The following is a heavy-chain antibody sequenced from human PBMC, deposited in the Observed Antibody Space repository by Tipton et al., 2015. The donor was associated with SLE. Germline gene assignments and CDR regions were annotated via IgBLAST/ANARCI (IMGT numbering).Heavy chain of an antibody. CDR2: IYPADSDT. CDR1: GYTFANFW. CDR3: ARDQASLGLDF. Sequence: VQLVQSGAEVKKPGESLKISCRVSGYTFANFWISWVRQTPGKGLEWMGFIYPADSDTKYSPSFEGQVTISADKSTSTAYLQRNSLKTSDTAMYYCARDQASLGLDFWGQGTLVTVSS. V-gene: IGHV5-51*01. J-gene: IGHJ4*02.